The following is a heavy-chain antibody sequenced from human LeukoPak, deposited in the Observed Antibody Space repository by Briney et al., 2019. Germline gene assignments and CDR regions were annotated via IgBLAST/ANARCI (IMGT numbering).Heavy chain of an antibody. CDR3: ARLLDNDISGDPDTFDV. V-gene: IGHV4-59*11. D-gene: IGHD3-22*01. CDR2: VSYTGGT. J-gene: IGHJ3*01. Sequence: PSETLSLTCTVSGGSLSGHYWSWIRQPPGKRLEWNGYVSYTGGTKYNPSLQSRVTISIDTSKSQFSLKLTSVTSADTAVYSCARLLDNDISGDPDTFDVWGQGTTVIVSS. CDR1: GGSLSGHY.